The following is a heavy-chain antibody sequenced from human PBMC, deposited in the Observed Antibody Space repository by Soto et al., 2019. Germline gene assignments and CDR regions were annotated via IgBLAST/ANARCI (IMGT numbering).Heavy chain of an antibody. CDR2: ISYDGSNK. Sequence: QVQLVESGGGVVQPGRSLRLSCAASGFTFSSYGMHWVRQAPGKGLEWVAVISYDGSNKYYADSVKGRFTISRDNSKNTLYLQMNSLRAEDTAVYYCAKGGHQLPELHFDYWGQGTLVTVSS. CDR1: GFTFSSYG. CDR3: AKGGHQLPELHFDY. J-gene: IGHJ4*02. D-gene: IGHD2-2*01. V-gene: IGHV3-30*18.